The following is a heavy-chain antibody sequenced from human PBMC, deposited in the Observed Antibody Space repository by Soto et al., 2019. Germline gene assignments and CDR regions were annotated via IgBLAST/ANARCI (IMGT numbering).Heavy chain of an antibody. D-gene: IGHD3-10*01. Sequence: SETLSLTCAVYGGSFSDYYWSWIRQPPGKGLEWIGEVNHSGSTNYNPSLKSRVTISVDTSKNQFSLKLSSVTAADTAVYYCARANGSGYYYGMDVWGQGTTVTVSS. CDR1: GGSFSDYY. J-gene: IGHJ6*02. V-gene: IGHV4-34*01. CDR2: VNHSGST. CDR3: ARANGSGYYYGMDV.